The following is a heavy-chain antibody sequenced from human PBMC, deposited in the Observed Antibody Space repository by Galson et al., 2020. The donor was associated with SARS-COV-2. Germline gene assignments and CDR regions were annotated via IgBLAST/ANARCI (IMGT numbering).Heavy chain of an antibody. CDR3: ARVSAIMGGAFDI. CDR2: ISTYDDNI. Sequence: ASVKVSCKASGYTLPSSGISWVRQAPGQGLEWMGWISTYDDNINYPQQLQGRVTMTRDTSTSIAYMELRSLRSDDTAVYYCARVSAIMGGAFDIWGQGTMVTVSS. V-gene: IGHV1-18*01. CDR1: GYTLPSSG. D-gene: IGHD2-8*01. J-gene: IGHJ3*02.